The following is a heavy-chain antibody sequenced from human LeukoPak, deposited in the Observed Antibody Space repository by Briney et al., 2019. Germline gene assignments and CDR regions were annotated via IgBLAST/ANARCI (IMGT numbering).Heavy chain of an antibody. CDR3: ARLPVVTGWYFDL. D-gene: IGHD4-23*01. J-gene: IGHJ2*01. Sequence: SETLSLTCTVSGGSISHYYWSWIRQPAGKGLEWIGRIYTSGSTNYNPSLKSRVTMSVDTSKNQFSLKLSSVTAADTAVYYCARLPVVTGWYFDLWGRGTLVTVSS. CDR2: IYTSGST. CDR1: GGSISHYY. V-gene: IGHV4-4*07.